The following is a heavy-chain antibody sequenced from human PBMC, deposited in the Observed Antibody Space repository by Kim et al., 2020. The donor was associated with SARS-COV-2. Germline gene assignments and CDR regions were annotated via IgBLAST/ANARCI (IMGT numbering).Heavy chain of an antibody. V-gene: IGHV3-23*01. Sequence: DPVKGRFTISRANSKNTLYLQMNSLGAEDTAIYYCAGYYYGSGSYYRSIDYWGQGTLVTVSS. CDR3: AGYYYGSGSYYRSIDY. J-gene: IGHJ4*02. D-gene: IGHD3-10*01.